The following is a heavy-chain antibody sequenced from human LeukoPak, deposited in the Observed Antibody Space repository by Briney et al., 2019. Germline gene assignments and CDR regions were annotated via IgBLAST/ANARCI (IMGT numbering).Heavy chain of an antibody. CDR2: IDWDDDK. D-gene: IGHD7-27*01. CDR3: AHSPPWDWYFDL. CDR1: GFSLSTSGMC. V-gene: IGHV2-5*08. Sequence: SGPALVKPTQTLTLTCTFSGFSLSTSGMCVSWIRQPPGKALEWLARIDWDDDKRYSPSLKSRLTTTKDTSKNQVVLTMTNMDPVDTATYYCAHSPPWDWYFDLWGRGTXVXVXS. J-gene: IGHJ2*01.